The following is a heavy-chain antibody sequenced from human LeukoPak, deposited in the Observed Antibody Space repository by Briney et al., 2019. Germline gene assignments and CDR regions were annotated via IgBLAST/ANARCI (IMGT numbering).Heavy chain of an antibody. D-gene: IGHD1-26*01. Sequence: PGGSLRLSCAASGFTFSSYSMHWVRQAPGKGPEFVSVIGGGGVTTFYADSVKDRFPISRDNSKNTLYLEMDSLRAEDMAVYYCAREGGGSGLWYYDLWGRGTLVTVPS. CDR2: IGGGGVTT. CDR1: GFTFSSYS. CDR3: AREGGGSGLWYYDL. J-gene: IGHJ2*01. V-gene: IGHV3-64*02.